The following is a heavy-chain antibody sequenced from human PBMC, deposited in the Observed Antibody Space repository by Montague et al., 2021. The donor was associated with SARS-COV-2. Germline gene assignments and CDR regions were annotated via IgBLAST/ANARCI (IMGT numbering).Heavy chain of an antibody. Sequence: SETLSLTCTVSVYSISTGYYCSWNRQPPGKGLGGIGAIYHSGSTYFNPSLKSRVTISVDTSKNQFSLNLSSVTAADTAVYYCAKVAGSHDTFDIWGRGTMVTVSS. CDR3: AKVAGSHDTFDI. CDR1: VYSISTGYY. V-gene: IGHV4-38-2*02. CDR2: IYHSGST. J-gene: IGHJ3*02. D-gene: IGHD6-19*01.